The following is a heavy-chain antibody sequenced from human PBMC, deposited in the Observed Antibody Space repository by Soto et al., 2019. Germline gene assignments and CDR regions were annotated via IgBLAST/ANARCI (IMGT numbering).Heavy chain of an antibody. CDR2: IWYDGSNK. V-gene: IGHV3-33*01. J-gene: IGHJ4*02. CDR3: ASPLPQMNDY. CDR1: GFTFSSYG. Sequence: QVQLVESGGGVVQPGRSLRLSCAASGFTFSSYGMHWVRQAPGKGLEWVAVIWYDGSNKYYADSVKGRFTISRDNSKNTLYLQMNSLRAEDTAVYYCASPLPQMNDYWGQGTLVTVSS.